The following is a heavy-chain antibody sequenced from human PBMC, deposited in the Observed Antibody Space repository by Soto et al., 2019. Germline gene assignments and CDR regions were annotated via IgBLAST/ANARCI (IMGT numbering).Heavy chain of an antibody. V-gene: IGHV3-23*01. CDR1: GFTFSSYA. CDR2: ISGSGGST. Sequence: EVQLLESGGGLVQPGGSLRLSCAASGFTFSSYAMSWVRQAPGKGLEWVSAISGSGGSTYYADSVKGRFTISRDNSKNTLYLQMNSLRAEDTAVYYCAKDLVVGATVFGPDYYYYYGMDVWGQGTTVTVSS. D-gene: IGHD1-26*01. J-gene: IGHJ6*02. CDR3: AKDLVVGATVFGPDYYYYYGMDV.